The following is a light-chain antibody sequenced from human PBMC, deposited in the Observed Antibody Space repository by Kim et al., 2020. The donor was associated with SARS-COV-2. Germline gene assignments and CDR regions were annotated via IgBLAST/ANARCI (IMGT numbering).Light chain of an antibody. CDR3: SSYTSSSTVV. V-gene: IGLV2-14*03. CDR1: SSDIGRYNF. J-gene: IGLJ3*02. Sequence: QSALTQPASVSGSPGQSIAISCTGTSSDIGRYNFVSWYQQHPGKAPKLMLYDVSIRPSGVSNRFSGSKSGNTASLTISGLQAEDEADYYCSSYTSSSTVVFGGGTQLTVL. CDR2: DVS.